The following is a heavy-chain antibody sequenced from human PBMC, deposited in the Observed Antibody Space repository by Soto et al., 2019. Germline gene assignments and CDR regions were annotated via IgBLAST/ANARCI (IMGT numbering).Heavy chain of an antibody. CDR1: GFRFADYT. J-gene: IGHJ5*02. CDR3: AKGAISGTLNWFDP. V-gene: IGHV3-9*01. CDR2: LTWNSESI. D-gene: IGHD6-13*01. Sequence: GGSLRLSCAASGFRFADYTMHWVRQAPGKGLEWVSGLTWNSESIAYADSVKGRFTISRDNAKNSLYLQMNSLRAEDTAFYFCAKGAISGTLNWFDPWGQGTRVTVS.